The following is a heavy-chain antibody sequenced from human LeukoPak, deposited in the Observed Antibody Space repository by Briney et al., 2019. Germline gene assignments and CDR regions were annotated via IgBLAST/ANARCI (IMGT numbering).Heavy chain of an antibody. D-gene: IGHD1-26*01. CDR1: GYTFTSYG. CDR3: ASVRSGSYSRVRLGYFDY. V-gene: IGHV1-69*13. J-gene: IGHJ4*02. Sequence: SVKVSCKASGYTFTSYGISWVRQAPGQGLEWMGGIIPIFGTANYAQKFQGRVTITADESTSTAYMELSSLRSEDTAVYYCASVRSGSYSRVRLGYFDYWGQGTLVTVSS. CDR2: IIPIFGTA.